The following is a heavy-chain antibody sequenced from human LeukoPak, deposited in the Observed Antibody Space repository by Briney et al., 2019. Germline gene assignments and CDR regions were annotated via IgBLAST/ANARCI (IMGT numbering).Heavy chain of an antibody. J-gene: IGHJ4*02. CDR1: GITFSSYW. V-gene: IGHV3-74*01. CDR2: MNQDGSGT. CDR3: ATVFDY. Sequence: GGSLRLSCAASGITFSSYWMSWVRQAPGKGLEWVSRMNQDGSGTSYADSVKGRFTISRDNAKNTVYLQMNSLRAEDSAMYYCATVFDYWGQGTLVTVSS.